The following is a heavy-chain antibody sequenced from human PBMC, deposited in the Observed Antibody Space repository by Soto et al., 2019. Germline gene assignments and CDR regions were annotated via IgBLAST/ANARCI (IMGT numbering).Heavy chain of an antibody. D-gene: IGHD3-10*01. CDR3: AKDQRGPHARFGWFDP. Sequence: GGSLRLSCAASGFTFSSYGMHWVRQAPGKGLEWVAVISYDGSNKYYADSVKGRFTISRDNSKNTQYLQMNSLRAEVTAVYYCAKDQRGPHARFGWFDPWGQGTLVTVSS. V-gene: IGHV3-30*18. J-gene: IGHJ5*02. CDR1: GFTFSSYG. CDR2: ISYDGSNK.